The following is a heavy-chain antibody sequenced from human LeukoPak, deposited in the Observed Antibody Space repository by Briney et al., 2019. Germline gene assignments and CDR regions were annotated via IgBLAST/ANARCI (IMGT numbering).Heavy chain of an antibody. J-gene: IGHJ6*03. Sequence: GASVKVSCKASGYTFTGYYMHRVRQAPGQGLEWMGRINPNSGGTNYAQKFQGRVTMTRDTSISTAYMELSRLRSDDTAVYYCARDIYYDILTGYLTSYYYYYMDVWGKGTTVTVSS. V-gene: IGHV1-2*06. CDR3: ARDIYYDILTGYLTSYYYYYMDV. D-gene: IGHD3-9*01. CDR2: INPNSGGT. CDR1: GYTFTGYY.